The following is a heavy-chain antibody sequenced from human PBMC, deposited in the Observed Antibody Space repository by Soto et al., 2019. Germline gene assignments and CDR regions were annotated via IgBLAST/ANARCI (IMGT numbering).Heavy chain of an antibody. D-gene: IGHD3-16*01. Sequence: QVQLVQSGGEVRKPGASVTVSCKASGYTFTSYGISWVRQAPGQGLEWMGWISGYNGKTNYAQKVQDRVTMTTATSTRTVYLDLRSPRCDDTAVYYFAREGDVPYYNCGMDVWGQGTTVTSSS. CDR3: AREGDVPYYNCGMDV. V-gene: IGHV1-18*01. CDR2: ISGYNGKT. CDR1: GYTFTSYG. J-gene: IGHJ6*02.